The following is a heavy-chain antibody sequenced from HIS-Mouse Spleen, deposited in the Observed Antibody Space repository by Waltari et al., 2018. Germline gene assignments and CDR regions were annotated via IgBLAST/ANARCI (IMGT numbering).Heavy chain of an antibody. J-gene: IGHJ4*02. Sequence: QLQLQESGPGLVKPSKTLSLTCTVSGGSISSSSYYWGWIRQPPGKGLEWIGSIYYSGSTYYNPSLKSRVTISVDTSKNQFSLKLSSVTAADTAVYYCARDSGITMVRGVTFDYWGQGTLVTVSS. CDR1: GGSISSSSYY. CDR3: ARDSGITMVRGVTFDY. CDR2: IYYSGST. D-gene: IGHD3-10*01. V-gene: IGHV4-39*07.